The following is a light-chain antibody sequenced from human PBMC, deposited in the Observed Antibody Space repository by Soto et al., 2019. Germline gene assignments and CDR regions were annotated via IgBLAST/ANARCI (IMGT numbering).Light chain of an antibody. V-gene: IGLV2-11*01. Sequence: QSVLTQPRSVSGSPGQSVTISCTGTSSDVGGYNYVSWYQQHPGKAPKLMIYDVSKRPSGVPDRFSGSKSGNTASLTISGLQGDDEADYYCNSYTSTSTHVFGTGTKVTV. CDR1: SSDVGGYNY. CDR3: NSYTSTSTHV. CDR2: DVS. J-gene: IGLJ1*01.